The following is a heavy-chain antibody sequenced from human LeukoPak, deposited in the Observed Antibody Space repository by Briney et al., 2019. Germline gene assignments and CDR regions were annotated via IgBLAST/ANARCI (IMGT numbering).Heavy chain of an antibody. V-gene: IGHV3-30*02. CDR2: IRYDGTNK. CDR1: GFIFNNYG. J-gene: IGHJ3*02. Sequence: SGGSLRLSCAASGFIFNNYGMHWVRQAPGKGLEWVAFIRYDGTNKYYADSVKGRFTISRDNSESTHYLQLNSLRAEDTAVYHCARDYDFGSGSESLGALDIWGQGTMVTVSS. CDR3: ARDYDFGSGSESLGALDI. D-gene: IGHD3-10*01.